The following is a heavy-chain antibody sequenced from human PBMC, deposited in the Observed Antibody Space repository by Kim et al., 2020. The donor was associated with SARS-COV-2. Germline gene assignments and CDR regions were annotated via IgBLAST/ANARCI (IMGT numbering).Heavy chain of an antibody. CDR3: AKDVQAAVPPPSYYYYGMDV. J-gene: IGHJ6*02. V-gene: IGHV3-33*06. Sequence: GGSLRLSCAASGFDFRFYGMHWVRQAPGKGLEWVALIWYDGSHNFYTDSVKGRFTISRDNSKNTLYLQMNGLRADDSAVYYCAKDVQAAVPPPSYYYYGMDVWGHGTPVSVSS. CDR2: IWYDGSHN. CDR1: GFDFRFYG. D-gene: IGHD2-15*01.